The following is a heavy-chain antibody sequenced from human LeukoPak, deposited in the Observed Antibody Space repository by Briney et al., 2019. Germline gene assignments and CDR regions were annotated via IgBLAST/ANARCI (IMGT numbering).Heavy chain of an antibody. CDR3: AKEGGSTLNY. CDR1: GFTFSNYA. Sequence: PGGSLRLSCAASGFTFSNYAMSWVRQAPGKGLEWVSAITGSGGSTYYADSVKGRFTISRDNSQNTLYLQMNSLRAEDTAVYHCAKEGGSTLNYWGQGTLVTVSS. D-gene: IGHD3-16*01. J-gene: IGHJ4*02. V-gene: IGHV3-23*01. CDR2: ITGSGGST.